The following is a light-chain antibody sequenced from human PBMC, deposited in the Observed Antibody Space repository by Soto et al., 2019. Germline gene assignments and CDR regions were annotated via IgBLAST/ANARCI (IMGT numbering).Light chain of an antibody. Sequence: QSALTQPASVSGSPGQSITISCTGTSSDVGGYNYVSWYQQHPGKAPKLMIYEVSNRPSGVSNRFSGSKSCNTASLTTSGLQAEDEADYYCSSYTSSSIDYVCGTGTKLTVL. J-gene: IGLJ1*01. V-gene: IGLV2-14*01. CDR2: EVS. CDR1: SSDVGGYNY. CDR3: SSYTSSSIDYV.